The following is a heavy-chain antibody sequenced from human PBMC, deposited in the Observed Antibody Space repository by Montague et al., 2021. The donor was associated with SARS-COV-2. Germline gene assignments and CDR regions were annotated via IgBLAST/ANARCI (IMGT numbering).Heavy chain of an antibody. CDR3: ARDLRDYDILTGYL. D-gene: IGHD3-9*01. V-gene: IGHV3-48*03. J-gene: IGHJ4*02. CDR1: GFTFSSYA. Sequence: SLRLSCAASGFTFSSYAMNWVRQAPGKGLEWVSYITSSGSTIYYADSXKGRFTISRDNAKNSLFLQMNSLRAEDTAVNYCARDLRDYDILTGYLWGQGTLVTVSS. CDR2: ITSSGSTI.